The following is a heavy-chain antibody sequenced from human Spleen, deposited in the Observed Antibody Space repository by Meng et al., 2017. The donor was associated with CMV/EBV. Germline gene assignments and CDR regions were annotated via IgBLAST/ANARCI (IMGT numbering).Heavy chain of an antibody. V-gene: IGHV3-74*01. CDR3: ARDSRSRGAEYFQH. D-gene: IGHD1-26*01. J-gene: IGHJ1*01. Sequence: GESLKISCTASAFTFSSYWMRWVRQAPGKGLVWVSRINSGGSTTDYADSVKGRFTISRDNTKNTLYLQMNSLRAEDTAVYYCARDSRSRGAEYFQHWGQGTLVTVSS. CDR2: INSGGSTT. CDR1: AFTFSSYW.